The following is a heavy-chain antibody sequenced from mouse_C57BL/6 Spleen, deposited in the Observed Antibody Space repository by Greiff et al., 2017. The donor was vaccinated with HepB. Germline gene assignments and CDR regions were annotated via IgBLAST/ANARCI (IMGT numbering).Heavy chain of an antibody. CDR2: IHPNSGST. Sequence: QVQLQQPGAELVKPGAPVKLSCKASGYTFTSYWMHWVKQRPGQGLEWIGMIHPNSGSTNYNEKFKSKATLTVDKSSSTAYMQLSSLTSEDSAVYYCARRGGYYAMDYWGQGTSVTVSS. J-gene: IGHJ4*01. CDR3: ARRGGYYAMDY. V-gene: IGHV1-64*01. CDR1: GYTFTSYW.